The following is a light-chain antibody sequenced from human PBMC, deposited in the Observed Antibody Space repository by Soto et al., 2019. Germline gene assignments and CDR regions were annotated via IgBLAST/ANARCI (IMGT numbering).Light chain of an antibody. CDR2: STN. Sequence: VVTQEPSFSVSPGGTVTLTCGLSSGSVSTSYYPSWYQQTPGQAPRTLIYSTNTRSSGVPDRFSGSILGNKAALTITGAQADDESDYYCVLYMGSGTVVFGGGTQLTVL. V-gene: IGLV8-61*01. CDR1: SGSVSTSYY. J-gene: IGLJ2*01. CDR3: VLYMGSGTVV.